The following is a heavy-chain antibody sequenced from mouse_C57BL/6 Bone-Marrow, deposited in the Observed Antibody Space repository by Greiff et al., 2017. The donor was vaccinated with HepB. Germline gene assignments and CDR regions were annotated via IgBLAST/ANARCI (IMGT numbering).Heavy chain of an antibody. J-gene: IGHJ2*01. D-gene: IGHD1-1*01. CDR2: ISGGGGNT. V-gene: IGHV5-9*01. CDR3: AREDTTVPY. Sequence: EVKLMESGGGLVKPGGSLKLSCAASGFTFSSYTMSWVRQTPEKRLEWVATISGGGGNTYYPDSVKGRFTISRDNAKNTLYLQMSSLRSEHTALYYCAREDTTVPYWGQGTTLTVSS. CDR1: GFTFSSYT.